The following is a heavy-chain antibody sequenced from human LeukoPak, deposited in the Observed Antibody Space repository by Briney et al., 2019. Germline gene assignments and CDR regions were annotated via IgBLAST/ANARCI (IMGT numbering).Heavy chain of an antibody. CDR1: GGSISSGSYS. V-gene: IGHV4-61*02. J-gene: IGHJ4*02. D-gene: IGHD3-16*02. CDR2: IYTSGST. CDR3: ARGPYDYVWGSYRYTPPLDY. Sequence: SETLSLTCTVSGGSISSGSYSWSWIRQPAGKGLEWIGRIYTSGSTNYNPSLKSRVTISVDTSKNQFSLKLSSVTAADTAVYYCARGPYDYVWGSYRYTPPLDYWGQGTLVTVSS.